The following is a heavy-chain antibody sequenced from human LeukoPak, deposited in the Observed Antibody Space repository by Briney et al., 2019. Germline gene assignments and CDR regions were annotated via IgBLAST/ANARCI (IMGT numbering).Heavy chain of an antibody. V-gene: IGHV4-59*01. Sequence: SETLSLTCTVSGGSISSYYWSWIRQPPGKGLEWIGYIYYSGSTNYNPSLKSRVTISVDTSKNQFSLKLSSVTAADTAVYYCARSLTTGREGNDYWGQGTLVTVSS. CDR1: GGSISSYY. D-gene: IGHD1-1*01. J-gene: IGHJ4*02. CDR3: ARSLTTGREGNDY. CDR2: IYYSGST.